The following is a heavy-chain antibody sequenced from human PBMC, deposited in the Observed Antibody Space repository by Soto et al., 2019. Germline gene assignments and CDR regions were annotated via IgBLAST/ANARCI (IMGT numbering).Heavy chain of an antibody. V-gene: IGHV1-2*04. J-gene: IGHJ6*03. CDR1: GYTFTGYY. CDR3: ARGRPGENYYYYMDV. CDR2: INPNSGGT. D-gene: IGHD7-27*01. Sequence: ASVKVSCKASGYTFTGYYMHWVRQAPGQGLEWMGWINPNSGGTNYAQKFQGWVTMTRDTSISTAYMELSRLRSDDTAVYYCARGRPGENYYYYMDVWGKGTTVTVSS.